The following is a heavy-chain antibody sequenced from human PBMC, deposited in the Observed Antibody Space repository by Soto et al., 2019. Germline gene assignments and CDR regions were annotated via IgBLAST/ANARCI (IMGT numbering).Heavy chain of an antibody. D-gene: IGHD3-3*02. CDR3: ARHSLALRKNNWFDP. Sequence: SETLSLTCTVSGDSIISSGFYWGWVRQPPGKGLEWIGSIFYLGSSYYNPSLKSRVTMSVDMSKNQFSLRLRSVTAADTALYFCARHSLALRKNNWFDPWGQGIMVTVSS. V-gene: IGHV4-39*01. CDR1: GDSIISSGFY. CDR2: IFYLGSS. J-gene: IGHJ5*02.